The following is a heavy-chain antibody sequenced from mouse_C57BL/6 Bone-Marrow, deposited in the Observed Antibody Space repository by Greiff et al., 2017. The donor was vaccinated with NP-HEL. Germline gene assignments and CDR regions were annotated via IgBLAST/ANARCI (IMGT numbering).Heavy chain of an antibody. Sequence: VKLQQPGAELVMPGASVKLSCKASGYTFTSYWMHWVKQRPGQGLEWIGEIDPSDSYTNYNQKFKGKSTLTVDKSSSTAYMQLSSLTSEDSAVYYCARYGIITTPFDYWGQGTTLTVSS. V-gene: IGHV1-69*01. D-gene: IGHD1-1*01. CDR2: IDPSDSYT. CDR3: ARYGIITTPFDY. J-gene: IGHJ2*01. CDR1: GYTFTSYW.